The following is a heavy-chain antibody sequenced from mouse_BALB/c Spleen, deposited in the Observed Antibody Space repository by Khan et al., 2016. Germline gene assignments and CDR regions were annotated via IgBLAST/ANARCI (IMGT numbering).Heavy chain of an antibody. D-gene: IGHD3-2*01. CDR1: GYTFTTAG. J-gene: IGHJ4*01. V-gene: IGHV9-4*02. Sequence: QIQLVQSGPELKKPGETVRISCKASGYTFTTAGMQWVQKMPGKGLKWIGWINTHSGVPKYAEDFKGRFAFSLETSASTAYLQISNLKTDDTATYFCAGEGTARATWAMDYWGQGTSVTVSS. CDR3: AGEGTARATWAMDY. CDR2: INTHSGVP.